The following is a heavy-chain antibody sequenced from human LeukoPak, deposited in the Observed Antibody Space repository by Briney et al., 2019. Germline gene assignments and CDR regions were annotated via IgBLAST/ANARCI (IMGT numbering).Heavy chain of an antibody. J-gene: IGHJ2*01. D-gene: IGHD3-16*01. Sequence: GGSLRLSCGASGFTFSNYWMSWVRQAPGKGLEWVANIKTDGSEKYYVDSMKGRFTISRDNAKNSLYLQINSLRAEDTAMYYCAGGARGYNWYFDLWGRGTLVTVSS. V-gene: IGHV3-7*01. CDR1: GFTFSNYW. CDR2: IKTDGSEK. CDR3: AGGARGYNWYFDL.